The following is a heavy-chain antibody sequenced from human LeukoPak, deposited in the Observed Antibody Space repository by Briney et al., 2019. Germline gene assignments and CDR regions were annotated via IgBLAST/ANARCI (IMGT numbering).Heavy chain of an antibody. CDR2: ISSNGGST. V-gene: IGHV3-64*01. J-gene: IGHJ5*02. CDR3: VGGDGYTNWFDP. D-gene: IGHD5-24*01. CDR1: GFTFSSYA. Sequence: GGSLRLSCAASGFTFSSYAMHWVRQAPGKGLEYVSAISSNGGSTYYANSVKGRFTISRDDSKNTLYLQMNSLRAEDTGTYYCVGGDGYTNWFDPWGQGTLVTVSS.